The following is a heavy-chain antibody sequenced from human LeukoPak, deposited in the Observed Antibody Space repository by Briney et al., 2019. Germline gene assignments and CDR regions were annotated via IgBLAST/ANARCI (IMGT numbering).Heavy chain of an antibody. J-gene: IGHJ3*02. D-gene: IGHD1-14*01. CDR3: ARDKISITAFDM. CDR1: DASISGHY. CDR2: ISYIGST. Sequence: PSETLSLTCSVSDASISGHYLTWIRQPPGKGLEWIGYISYIGSTNYNPSLKSRLTITVDTSKNQFSLKLSSVTAADTAVYYCARDKISITAFDMWGQGTMVTVSS. V-gene: IGHV4-59*11.